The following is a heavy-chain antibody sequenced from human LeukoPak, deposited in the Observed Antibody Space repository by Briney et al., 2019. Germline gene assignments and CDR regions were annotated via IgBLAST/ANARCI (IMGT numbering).Heavy chain of an antibody. V-gene: IGHV1-2*02. CDR2: INPNSGGT. D-gene: IGHD2-2*01. CDR3: ARGGGVVVPADENYYGMDV. Sequence: ASVKVSCKASGYTFTGYYMHWVRQAPGQGLEWMGWINPNSGGTNYAQKFQGRVTMTRDTSISTACMELSRLRSDDTAVYYCARGGGVVVPADENYYGMDVWGQGTTVTVSS. CDR1: GYTFTGYY. J-gene: IGHJ6*02.